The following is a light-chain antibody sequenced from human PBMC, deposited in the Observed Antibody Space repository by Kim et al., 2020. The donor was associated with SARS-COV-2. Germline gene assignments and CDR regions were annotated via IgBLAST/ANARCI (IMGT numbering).Light chain of an antibody. CDR2: GNT. CDR3: QSHDNGLSGWV. Sequence: RVTISCTWSSSNIGADSDVHWYQQLPGASPKLLIFGNTHRPSGVPDRFSGSKSDTSASLAITGLQADDEADYFCQSHDNGLSGWVFGGGTQLTVL. V-gene: IGLV1-40*01. J-gene: IGLJ3*02. CDR1: SSNIGADSD.